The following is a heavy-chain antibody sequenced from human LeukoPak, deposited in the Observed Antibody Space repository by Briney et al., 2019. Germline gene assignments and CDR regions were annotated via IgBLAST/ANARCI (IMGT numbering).Heavy chain of an antibody. D-gene: IGHD3-3*01. V-gene: IGHV1-69*05. CDR2: IIPIFGTA. J-gene: IGHJ4*02. Sequence: ASVKVSCKASGGTFSSDAISWVRQAPGQGLEWMGGIIPIFGTANYAQKFQGRVTITTDESTSTAYMELSSLRSEDTAVYYCAREAENFWSGYFTFDYWGQGTLVTVYS. CDR3: AREAENFWSGYFTFDY. CDR1: GGTFSSDA.